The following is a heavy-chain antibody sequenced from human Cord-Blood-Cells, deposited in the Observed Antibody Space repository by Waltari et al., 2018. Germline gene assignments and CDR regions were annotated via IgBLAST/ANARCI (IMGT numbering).Heavy chain of an antibody. CDR2: IYHSGST. CDR3: ARDPEVARFDY. Sequence: QVQLQESGPGLVKPSETLSLTCAVSGYSISSGYNWGWIRQPPGKGLEWIGSIYHSGSTYYNPSLKSRVTISVDTSKNQFSLKLSSVTAADTAVYYCARDPEVARFDYWGQGTLVTVSS. D-gene: IGHD2-15*01. J-gene: IGHJ4*02. CDR1: GYSISSGYN. V-gene: IGHV4-38-2*02.